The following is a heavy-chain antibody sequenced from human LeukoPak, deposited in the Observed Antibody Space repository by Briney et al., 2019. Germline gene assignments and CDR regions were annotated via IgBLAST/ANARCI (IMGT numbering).Heavy chain of an antibody. CDR1: GFTFNGYS. D-gene: IGHD4-17*01. Sequence: KPGGSLRLSCTASGFTFNGYSMNWVRQAPGKGLECVSSISTSSSYIYYADSVKGRFTISRNNPKNSLYLQMNSLRAEDTAVYYCARNRGDPSYFDYWGQGTLVTVSS. CDR3: ARNRGDPSYFDY. J-gene: IGHJ4*02. V-gene: IGHV3-21*01. CDR2: ISTSSSYI.